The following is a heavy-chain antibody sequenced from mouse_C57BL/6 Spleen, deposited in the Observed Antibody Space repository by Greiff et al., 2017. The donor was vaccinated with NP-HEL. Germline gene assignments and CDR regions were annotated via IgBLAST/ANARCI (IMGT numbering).Heavy chain of an antibody. Sequence: EVKLMESGGGLVKPGGSLKLSCAASGFTFSDYGMHWVRQAPEKGLEWVAYISSGSSTIYYADTVKGRFTISRDNAKNTLFLQMTSLRSEDTAMYYCARSGLTSYYFDYWGQGTTLTVSS. J-gene: IGHJ2*01. CDR2: ISSGSSTI. D-gene: IGHD1-3*01. CDR3: ARSGLTSYYFDY. V-gene: IGHV5-17*01. CDR1: GFTFSDYG.